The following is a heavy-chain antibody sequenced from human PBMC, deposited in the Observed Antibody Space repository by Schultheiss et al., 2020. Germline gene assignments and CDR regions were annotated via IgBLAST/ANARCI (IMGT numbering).Heavy chain of an antibody. D-gene: IGHD3-3*01. Sequence: SETLSLTCTVSGGSISSYYWSWIRQPPGKGLEWIGEINHSGSTNYNPSLKSRVTISVDTSKNQFSLKLSSVTAADTAVYYCVKDPPVGYDFWSGFNWFDPWGQGTLVTVSS. CDR2: INHSGST. J-gene: IGHJ5*02. V-gene: IGHV4-34*01. CDR1: GGSISSYY. CDR3: VKDPPVGYDFWSGFNWFDP.